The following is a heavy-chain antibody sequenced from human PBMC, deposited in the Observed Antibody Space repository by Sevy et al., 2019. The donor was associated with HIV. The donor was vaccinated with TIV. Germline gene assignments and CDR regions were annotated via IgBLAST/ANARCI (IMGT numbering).Heavy chain of an antibody. V-gene: IGHV3-30*18. CDR1: GFSFSGYG. Sequence: GGSLRLSCAASGFSFSGYGMHWVRQAPGKGLEWVAVISYDGNNKFYADSVKGRFTISRDNSKNTLYLQMNSLRAEDTAVCYCAKGLEQWLANGYFDYWGQGTLVTISS. CDR2: ISYDGNNK. D-gene: IGHD6-19*01. CDR3: AKGLEQWLANGYFDY. J-gene: IGHJ4*02.